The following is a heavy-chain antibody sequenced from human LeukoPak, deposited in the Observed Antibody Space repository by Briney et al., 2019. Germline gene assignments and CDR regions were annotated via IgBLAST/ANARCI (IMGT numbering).Heavy chain of an antibody. J-gene: IGHJ4*02. CDR3: EKDDLLN. D-gene: IGHD3-9*01. Sequence: PGGSLRLSCAASGFTFSSYGMHWVRQAPGKGLEWVAVISYDGSNKYYADSVKGRFTISRDNSKNTLYLQMNSLRAEDTAVYFCEKDDLLNWGQGTLVAVSS. CDR1: GFTFSSYG. V-gene: IGHV3-30*18. CDR2: ISYDGSNK.